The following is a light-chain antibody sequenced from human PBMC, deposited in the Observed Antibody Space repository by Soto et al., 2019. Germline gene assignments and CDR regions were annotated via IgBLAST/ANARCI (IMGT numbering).Light chain of an antibody. CDR3: QAYDYSLTASV. J-gene: IGLJ3*02. CDR1: TSNLGAGYD. Sequence: QSVLTQPPSVSGAPGQRVTLSCTGNTSNLGAGYDVHWYQQLPGAPPKLVILGNRNRPSGVPERFSGSKSGTSASLAITGLQAEDEADYYCQAYDYSLTASVFGGGTKLTVL. V-gene: IGLV1-40*01. CDR2: GNR.